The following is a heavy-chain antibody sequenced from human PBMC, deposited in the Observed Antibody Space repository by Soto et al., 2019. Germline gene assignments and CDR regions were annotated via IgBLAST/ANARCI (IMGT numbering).Heavy chain of an antibody. D-gene: IGHD2-15*01. CDR3: ARVGGVAARTFDY. CDR1: GGSISPFY. Sequence: SETLSLTCTVSGGSISPFYWSWVRQPPGKGLEWIGYLYYSGNTNYNPSLKSRVTISVDASKNQVSLRLTSVTAADTAAYYCARVGGVAARTFDYWGQGTVVTVSS. CDR2: LYYSGNT. V-gene: IGHV4-59*01. J-gene: IGHJ4*02.